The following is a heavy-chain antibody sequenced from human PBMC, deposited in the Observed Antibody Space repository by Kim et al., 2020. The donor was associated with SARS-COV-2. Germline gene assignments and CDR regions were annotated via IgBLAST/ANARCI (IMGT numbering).Heavy chain of an antibody. CDR3: GRGNYYGMDV. CDR1: RFTFSNYW. Sequence: GESLRLSCAASRFTFSNYWMHWVRQAPGKGLVWVSRINSDGSSTGYAESVKGRFTMSRDNTKNTLYLQVNSLRDEDTAVYYCGRGNYYGMDVWGQGTTVT. V-gene: IGHV3-74*01. CDR2: INSDGSST. J-gene: IGHJ6*02.